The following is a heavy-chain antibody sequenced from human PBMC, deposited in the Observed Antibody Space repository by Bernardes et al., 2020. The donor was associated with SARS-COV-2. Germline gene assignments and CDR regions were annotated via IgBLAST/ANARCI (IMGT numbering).Heavy chain of an antibody. CDR2: ISYDGSNK. J-gene: IGHJ6*03. V-gene: IGHV3-30*04. CDR3: ARELPSSSSSMDV. Sequence: GGSLRLSCAASGFTFSSYAMHWVRQAPGKGLEWVAVISYDGSNKYYADSVKGRFTISRDNSKNTLYLQMNSLRAEDTAVYYCARELPSSSSSMDVWGKGTTVTVSS. CDR1: GFTFSSYA. D-gene: IGHD6-6*01.